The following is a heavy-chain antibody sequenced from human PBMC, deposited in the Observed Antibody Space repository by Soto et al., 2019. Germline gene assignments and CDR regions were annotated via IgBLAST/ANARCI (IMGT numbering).Heavy chain of an antibody. D-gene: IGHD7-27*01. Sequence: QVQLVESGGGVVQPGRSLRLSCAASGFTFSSYAMHWVRQAPGKGLEWVAVISYDGSNKYYADSVKGRFTISRDNSKNKLYLQRNSLSAADTAVYYCARPRSWGFINYFDYWGQGTLVTVSS. CDR1: GFTFSSYA. CDR2: ISYDGSNK. V-gene: IGHV3-30-3*01. J-gene: IGHJ4*02. CDR3: ARPRSWGFINYFDY.